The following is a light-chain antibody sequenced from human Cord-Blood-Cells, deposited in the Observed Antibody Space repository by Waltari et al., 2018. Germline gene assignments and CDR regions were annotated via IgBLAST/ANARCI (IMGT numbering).Light chain of an antibody. V-gene: IGLV2-23*03. Sequence: QSALTQPASVSGSPGQSITISCTGTSSDVGSYNLVSWYQQHPGKAPKRRIYVGSKRPSGLSKRFSGSKSGNTASLTISGLQAEDEADYYCCSYAGSSTFRVFGGGTKLTVL. CDR1: SSDVGSYNL. CDR3: CSYAGSSTFRV. CDR2: VGS. J-gene: IGLJ2*01.